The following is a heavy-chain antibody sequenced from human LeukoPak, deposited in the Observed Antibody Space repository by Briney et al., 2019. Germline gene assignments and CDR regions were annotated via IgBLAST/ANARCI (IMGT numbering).Heavy chain of an antibody. CDR2: IYYSGST. CDR3: ARRAVSFDP. V-gene: IGHV4-39*02. D-gene: IGHD4-17*01. J-gene: IGHJ5*02. Sequence: SETLSLTCTASGGSVSSISYYWGWIRQPPGKGLEWIGSIYYSGSTYYNPSLKSRVTISVDTSKNHFSLKLSSVTAADTAVYYCARRAVSFDPWGQGTLVTVSS. CDR1: GGSVSSISYY.